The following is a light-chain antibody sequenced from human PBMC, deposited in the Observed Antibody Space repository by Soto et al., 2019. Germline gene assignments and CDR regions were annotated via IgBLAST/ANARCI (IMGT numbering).Light chain of an antibody. CDR1: QSVKNF. V-gene: IGKV3-11*01. J-gene: IGKJ3*01. Sequence: EVVLTQSPATLSLSPGERATLSCRASQSVKNFLAWYQQKPGQAPRLLISDASNRATAIPARFSGSGSGTDFTLIISALEPEDLGVYYCQQRNNWPFTFGPGTKVDIK. CDR3: QQRNNWPFT. CDR2: DAS.